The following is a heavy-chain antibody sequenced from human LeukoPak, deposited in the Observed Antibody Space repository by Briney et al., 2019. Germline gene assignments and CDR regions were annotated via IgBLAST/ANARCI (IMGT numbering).Heavy chain of an antibody. D-gene: IGHD2/OR15-2a*01. J-gene: IGHJ4*02. Sequence: GGSLRLSCAASGFTFTNDFMTWVRQAPGKGLEWVANMKVDGSDIHYVDSVKGRFTISRDNARNSLSLQMISLRVEDTAVYYCARDMRIWSPFHNWGQGTLVTVSS. CDR3: ARDMRIWSPFHN. CDR2: MKVDGSDI. CDR1: GFTFTNDF. V-gene: IGHV3-7*01.